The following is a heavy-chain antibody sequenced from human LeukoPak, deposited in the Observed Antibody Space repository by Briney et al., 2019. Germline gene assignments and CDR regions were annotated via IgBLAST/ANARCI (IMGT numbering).Heavy chain of an antibody. V-gene: IGHV4-59*01. J-gene: IGHJ4*02. CDR1: GGSISSYY. CDR2: IYYSGST. CDR3: ARVGDYVWGSYRYFPLDY. D-gene: IGHD3-16*02. Sequence: SETLSLTCTVSGGSISSYYWSWIRQPPGKGLEWLGYIYYSGSTNYNPSLKSRVTISVDTSKNQFSLKLSSVTAEDTAVYYCARVGDYVWGSYRYFPLDYWGQGTLVTVSS.